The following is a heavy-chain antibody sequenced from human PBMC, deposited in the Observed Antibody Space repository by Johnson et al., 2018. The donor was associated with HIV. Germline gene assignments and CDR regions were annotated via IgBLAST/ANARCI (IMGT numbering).Heavy chain of an antibody. CDR1: KFTFSTYV. CDR3: PVDTEAFDI. CDR2: ISYDGSNK. V-gene: IGHV3-30-3*01. J-gene: IGHJ3*02. Sequence: QVQLVESGGGVVQPGRSLRLSCAASKFTFSTYVMHWVRQAPGKGLEWVAVISYDGSNKYYADSVKGRFTISRDNSKNTLYLQMNSLRAEDTAVYYCPVDTEAFDIWGQGTMVTVSS. D-gene: IGHD1-14*01.